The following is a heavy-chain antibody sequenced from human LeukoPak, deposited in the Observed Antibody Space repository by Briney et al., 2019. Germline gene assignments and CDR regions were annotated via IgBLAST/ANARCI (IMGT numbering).Heavy chain of an antibody. CDR3: AKARGSPISSSGY. V-gene: IGHV3-23*01. J-gene: IGHJ4*02. CDR1: GFTFNTYA. Sequence: GGSLRLSCAASGFTFNTYAMSWVRQAPGKGLEWVSAISGSGGSKYYADSVKGRFTISRDNSKNTLYLQMNSLRAEDTALYYCAKARGSPISSSGYWGQGTLVTVSS. D-gene: IGHD6-6*01. CDR2: ISGSGGSK.